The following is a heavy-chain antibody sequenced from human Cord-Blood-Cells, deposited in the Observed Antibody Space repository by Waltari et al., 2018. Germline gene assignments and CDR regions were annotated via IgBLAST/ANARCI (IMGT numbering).Heavy chain of an antibody. CDR2: IYYSGST. V-gene: IGHV4-59*08. D-gene: IGHD1-26*01. CDR1: GGSISSYY. J-gene: IGHJ4*02. CDR3: ARLIVGATQANHFDY. Sequence: QVQLQESGPGLVKPSETLSLTCTVSGGSISSYYWSWIRQPPGKGLEWIGYIYYSGSTNYNPSPKSRVTISVDTSKNQFSLKLSSVTAADTAVYYCARLIVGATQANHFDYWGQGTLVTVSS.